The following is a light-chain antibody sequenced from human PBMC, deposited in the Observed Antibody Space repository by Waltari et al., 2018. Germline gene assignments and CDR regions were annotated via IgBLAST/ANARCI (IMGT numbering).Light chain of an antibody. CDR3: QSFDSSLDGYV. J-gene: IGLJ1*01. CDR2: ANN. Sequence: QSVLTQPPSVSGAPGQRVTISCPGSSSNIGSYYHVPWYQHLPGPAPKVLIYANNNRPSGVPDRFSGSKSGASASLAITGLQAEDEADYYCQSFDSSLDGYVFGTGTKVTVL. CDR1: SSNIGSYYH. V-gene: IGLV1-40*01.